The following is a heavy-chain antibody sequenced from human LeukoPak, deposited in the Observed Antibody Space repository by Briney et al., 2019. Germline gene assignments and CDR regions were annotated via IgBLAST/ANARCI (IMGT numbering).Heavy chain of an antibody. V-gene: IGHV4-59*08. J-gene: IGHJ5*02. Sequence: PSETLSLTCTVSSDSISSYYWSWIRQPPGKGLEWIGYIYYSGSTDYNPSLKSRVTISVDTSKNQFSLKLSSVTAADTAVYYCARGRIAAAPNWFDPWGQGALVTVSS. CDR2: IYYSGST. D-gene: IGHD6-13*01. CDR3: ARGRIAAAPNWFDP. CDR1: SDSISSYY.